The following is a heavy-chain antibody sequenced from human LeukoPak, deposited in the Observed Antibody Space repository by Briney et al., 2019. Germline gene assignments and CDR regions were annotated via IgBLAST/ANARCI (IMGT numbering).Heavy chain of an antibody. Sequence: PSETLSLTCAVYGGSFSGYYWSWIRQPPGKGLEWIGEINHSGSTNYNPSLKSRVTISVDTSKNQFSLKLSSVTAADTAVYYCARGEYSSSSGLEFDYWGQGTLVTVSS. J-gene: IGHJ4*02. CDR3: ARGEYSSSSGLEFDY. V-gene: IGHV4-34*01. CDR1: GGSFSGYY. D-gene: IGHD6-6*01. CDR2: INHSGST.